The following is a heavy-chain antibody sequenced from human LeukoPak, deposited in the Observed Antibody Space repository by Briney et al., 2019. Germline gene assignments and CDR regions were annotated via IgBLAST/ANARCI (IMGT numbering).Heavy chain of an antibody. CDR2: ISGSTGTT. CDR3: ASKHYDITLLDFDY. D-gene: IGHD3-22*01. CDR1: GFTFGNFA. Sequence: PGGSLRLSCAASGFTFGNFAMSWVRQAPGKGLECVSTISGSTGTTYYADSVKGRFTISRDNSKNTLYLQMNSLRAEDTAVYYCASKHYDITLLDFDYWGQGTLVTVSS. V-gene: IGHV3-23*01. J-gene: IGHJ4*02.